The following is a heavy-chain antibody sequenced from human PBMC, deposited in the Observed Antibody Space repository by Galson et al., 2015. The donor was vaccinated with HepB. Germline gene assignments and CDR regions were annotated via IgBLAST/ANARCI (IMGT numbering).Heavy chain of an antibody. J-gene: IGHJ6*02. CDR3: ATINIAAAGANYYYYGMDV. CDR1: GYTLTELS. CDR2: FDPEDGET. D-gene: IGHD6-13*01. V-gene: IGHV1-24*01. Sequence: SVKVSCKVSGYTLTELSMHWVRQAPGKGLEWMGGFDPEDGETIYAQKFQGRVTMTEDTSTDTAYMELSSLRSEDTAVYYCATINIAAAGANYYYYGMDVWGQGTTVTVSS.